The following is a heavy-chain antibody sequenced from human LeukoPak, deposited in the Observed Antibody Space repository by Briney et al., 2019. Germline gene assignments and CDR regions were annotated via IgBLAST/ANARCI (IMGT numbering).Heavy chain of an antibody. V-gene: IGHV4-31*03. Sequence: SETLSLTCTVSGGSISSGGYYWSWIRQHPGKGLEWIGYIYYNGSTYYNPSLKSRVTISVDTSKNQFSLKLSSVTAADTAVYYCARVIVGAVAGDSYYFDYWSQGTLVTVSS. CDR3: ARVIVGAVAGDSYYFDY. CDR1: GGSISSGGYY. CDR2: IYYNGST. J-gene: IGHJ4*02. D-gene: IGHD6-19*01.